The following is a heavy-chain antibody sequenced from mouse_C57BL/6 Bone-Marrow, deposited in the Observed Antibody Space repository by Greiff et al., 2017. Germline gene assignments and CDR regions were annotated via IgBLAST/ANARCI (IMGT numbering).Heavy chain of an antibody. J-gene: IGHJ3*01. V-gene: IGHV1-58*01. Sequence: EVHLVESGAELVRPGSSVKMSCKTSGYTFTSYGINWVKQRPGQGLEWIGYIYIGNGYTEYNEKFKGKATLTSDTSSSTAYMQLSSLTSEDSAIYYCARLSYDGYYLFAYWGQETLVTVSA. CDR1: GYTFTSYG. CDR2: IYIGNGYT. CDR3: ARLSYDGYYLFAY. D-gene: IGHD2-3*01.